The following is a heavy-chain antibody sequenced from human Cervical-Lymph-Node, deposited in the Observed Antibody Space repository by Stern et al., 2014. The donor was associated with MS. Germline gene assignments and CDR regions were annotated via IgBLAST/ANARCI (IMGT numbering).Heavy chain of an antibody. CDR3: ARDKSGTYWAFDL. CDR2: IANRGST. Sequence: QLQLPESGPGLVKPSETLSLTCSVSGGSLSTSFWSWIRQPPGQGLEWIGYIANRGSTAYNPSLKSRVTISLDTSKKQFALSLSAVTAADTALYYCARDKSGTYWAFDLWGPGTMVTVSS. CDR1: GGSLSTSF. V-gene: IGHV4-59*01. J-gene: IGHJ3*01. D-gene: IGHD3-10*01.